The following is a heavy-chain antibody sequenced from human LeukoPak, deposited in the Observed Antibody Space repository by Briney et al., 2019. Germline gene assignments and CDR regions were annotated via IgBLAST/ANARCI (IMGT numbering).Heavy chain of an antibody. V-gene: IGHV4-39*07. CDR1: GGSISSSSYY. CDR2: ISHTGST. J-gene: IGHJ4*02. D-gene: IGHD3-10*01. CDR3: ARVEGTNRGGRFDY. Sequence: PSETLSLTCTVSGGSISSSSYYWGWIRQPPGKGLEWIGTISHTGSTYYNPSLKSRVTMSLNMSKKQFSLKLSSVTAADTAVYYCARVEGTNRGGRFDYWGQGSLVTVSA.